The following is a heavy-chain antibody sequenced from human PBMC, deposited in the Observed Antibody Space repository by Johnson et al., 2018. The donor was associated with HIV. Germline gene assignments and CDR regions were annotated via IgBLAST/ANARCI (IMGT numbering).Heavy chain of an antibody. CDR1: GFTVTNKY. Sequence: VQLVESGGGLVQPGGSLRLSCAASGFTVTNKYMSWVRQAPGKGLEWVSVMYGGGSTYHADSVKGRFSLSRDNSKNTVYLQMNSLRAGDTAVYYCTRDRRGGAFDIWGQGTMVTVSS. D-gene: IGHD3-16*01. V-gene: IGHV3-66*01. CDR3: TRDRRGGAFDI. CDR2: MYGGGST. J-gene: IGHJ3*02.